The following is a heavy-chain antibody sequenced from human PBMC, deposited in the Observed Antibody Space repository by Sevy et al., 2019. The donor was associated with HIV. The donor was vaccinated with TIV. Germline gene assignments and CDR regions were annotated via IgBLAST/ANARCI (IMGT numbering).Heavy chain of an antibody. D-gene: IGHD5-12*01. Sequence: GGSLRLSCAASGFTVSSNYMSWVRQAPGKGLEWVSVIYSGGSTYYADSVKGRFTISRDNSKNTLYLQMNSLRAEDTAVYYCARTSVDGYNSGPYYYYGMDVWGQGTTVTVSS. CDR2: IYSGGST. V-gene: IGHV3-53*01. CDR3: ARTSVDGYNSGPYYYYGMDV. J-gene: IGHJ6*02. CDR1: GFTVSSNY.